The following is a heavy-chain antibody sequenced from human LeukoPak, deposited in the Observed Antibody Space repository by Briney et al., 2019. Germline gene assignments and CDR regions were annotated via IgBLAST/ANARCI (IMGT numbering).Heavy chain of an antibody. CDR2: INPRGTST. J-gene: IGHJ4*02. Sequence: ASVKVSCKASGYSFTSHYMHWVRQAPGQGLEWMGLINPRGTSTIYAEKFQGRVTMTRDMSTSTVYMELSSLRSEDTAVYYCAREGDSYDSSGYGMGYFDYWGQGTLVTVSS. V-gene: IGHV1-46*01. D-gene: IGHD3-22*01. CDR1: GYSFTSHY. CDR3: AREGDSYDSSGYGMGYFDY.